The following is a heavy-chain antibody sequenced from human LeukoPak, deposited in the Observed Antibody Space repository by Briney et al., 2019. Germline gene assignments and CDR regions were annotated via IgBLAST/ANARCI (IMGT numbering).Heavy chain of an antibody. CDR1: GFTFSSYA. CDR2: ISYDGSNK. D-gene: IGHD2-2*02. J-gene: IGHJ4*02. Sequence: GRPLRLSCAASGFTFSSYAMRWVRQAPGKGLEWVAVISYDGSNKYYADSVKGRFTISRDNSKNTLYLQMNSLRAEDTAVYYCARDLGYCSSTSCYTADHFDYWGQGTLVTVSS. CDR3: ARDLGYCSSTSCYTADHFDY. V-gene: IGHV3-30-3*01.